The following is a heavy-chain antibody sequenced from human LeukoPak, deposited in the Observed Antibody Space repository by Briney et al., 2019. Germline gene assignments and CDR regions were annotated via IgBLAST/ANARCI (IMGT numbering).Heavy chain of an antibody. CDR2: INPNSGGT. CDR1: GYAFTGYY. CDR3: ARDRGQQLVSGY. D-gene: IGHD6-13*01. J-gene: IGHJ4*02. Sequence: ASVKVSCKASGYAFTGYYMHWVRQAPGQGLEWMGRINPNSGGTNYAQKFQGRVTMTRDTSISTAYMELSRLRSDDTAVYYCARDRGQQLVSGYWGQGTLVTVSS. V-gene: IGHV1-2*06.